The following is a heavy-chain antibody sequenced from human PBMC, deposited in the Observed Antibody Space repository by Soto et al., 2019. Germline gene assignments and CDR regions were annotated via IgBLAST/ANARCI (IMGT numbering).Heavy chain of an antibody. D-gene: IGHD6-19*01. CDR2: ISYDGSNK. J-gene: IGHJ3*02. Sequence: GGSLSLSFAASGFTFSIYAMHWVRQAPGKGLEWVAVISYDGSNKYYADSVKGRFTISRDNSKNTLYLQMSSLRAEDTAVYYCVTGSSGWYNGFDIWGQGTTVTVSS. V-gene: IGHV3-30*14. CDR1: GFTFSIYA. CDR3: VTGSSGWYNGFDI.